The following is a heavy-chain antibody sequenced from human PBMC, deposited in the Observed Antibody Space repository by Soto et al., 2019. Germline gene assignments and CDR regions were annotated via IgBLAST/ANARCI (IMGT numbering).Heavy chain of an antibody. J-gene: IGHJ3*02. CDR2: IYYSGST. CDR1: GGSINSGGYY. CDR3: ARVDRESDAFDI. Sequence: QVQLQESGPGLVKPSQTLSLTCTVSGGSINSGGYYWSWIRQHPGKGLEWIGYIYYSGSTYYNPSLKSRVIISLDASKNQCSLKLSSVTVADTAVYYCARVDRESDAFDIWGQGTMVTVSS. V-gene: IGHV4-31*03. D-gene: IGHD3-22*01.